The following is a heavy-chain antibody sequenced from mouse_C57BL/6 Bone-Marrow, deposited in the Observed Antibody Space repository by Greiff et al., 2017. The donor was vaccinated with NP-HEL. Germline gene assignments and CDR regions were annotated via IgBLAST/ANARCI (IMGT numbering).Heavy chain of an antibody. CDR3: TRDSKGGNWYFDV. CDR2: IYPGNSDT. J-gene: IGHJ1*03. Sequence: VQLQQSGTVLARPGASVKMSCKTSGYTFTSYWMHWVKQRPGQGLEWIGAIYPGNSDTSYNQKFKGKAKLIAVTSASTAYMELSSLTNEDSAVYYCTRDSKGGNWYFDVWGTGTTVTVSS. V-gene: IGHV1-5*01. D-gene: IGHD2-5*01. CDR1: GYTFTSYW.